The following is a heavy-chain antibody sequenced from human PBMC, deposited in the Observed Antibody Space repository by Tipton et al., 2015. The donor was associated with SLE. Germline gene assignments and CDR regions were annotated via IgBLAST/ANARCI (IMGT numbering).Heavy chain of an antibody. CDR3: AKVGNDYGDYGVLEY. CDR1: GFTFSSSA. J-gene: IGHJ4*02. CDR2: ISTGGSST. V-gene: IGHV3-23*01. Sequence: SLRLSCAASGFTFSSSAMSWVRQAPEKGLEWVSIISTGGSSTYYADSVKGRFTISRDNSKNTLYLQMNSLRAEDTALYFCAKVGNDYGDYGVLEYWGQGTLVTVSS. D-gene: IGHD4-17*01.